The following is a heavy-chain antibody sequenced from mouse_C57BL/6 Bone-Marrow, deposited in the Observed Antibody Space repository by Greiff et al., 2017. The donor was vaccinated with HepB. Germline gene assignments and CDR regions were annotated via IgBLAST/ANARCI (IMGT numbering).Heavy chain of an antibody. V-gene: IGHV2-5*01. CDR2: IWRGGST. D-gene: IGHD3-1*01. J-gene: IGHJ4*01. CDR3: AKNLGSSNFYAMDY. Sequence: VQLQQSGPGLVQPSQSLSITCTVSGFSLTSYGVHWVRQSPGKGLEWLGVIWRGGSTDYNAAFMSRLSITKDNSKSQVFFKMNSLQADDTAIYYCAKNLGSSNFYAMDYWGQGASVTVSS. CDR1: GFSLTSYG.